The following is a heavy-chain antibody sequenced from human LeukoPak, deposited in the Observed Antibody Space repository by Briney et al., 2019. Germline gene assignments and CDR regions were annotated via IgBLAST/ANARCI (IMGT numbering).Heavy chain of an antibody. J-gene: IGHJ6*03. CDR2: IYYSGSAS. Sequence: SGTLSLTCSVAGDSMKRYFWAWIRQPPGRGLERIGFIYYSGSASNYIPSLQSRVTMSADTSKNQFSLKLTSMTAPDTARYYCARRRQTCQPLCYYYLDVWGKGTTVSVSS. CDR1: GDSMKRYF. V-gene: IGHV4-59*08. D-gene: IGHD2-21*01. CDR3: ARRRQTCQPLCYYYLDV.